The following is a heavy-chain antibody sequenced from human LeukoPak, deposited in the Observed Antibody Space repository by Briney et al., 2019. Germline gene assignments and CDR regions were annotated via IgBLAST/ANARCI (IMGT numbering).Heavy chain of an antibody. J-gene: IGHJ3*02. D-gene: IGHD3-3*01. CDR1: GFTFSSYA. V-gene: IGHV3-23*01. CDR3: AKDRDYDFWSGYLTYDAFDI. CDR2: ISGSAGST. Sequence: PGGSLRLSCAASGFTFSSYAMSWVRHAPGKGLEWVSAISGSAGSTYYADSVKGRFTISRDNSKNTLYLQMNSLRAEDTAVYYCAKDRDYDFWSGYLTYDAFDIWGQGTMVTVSS.